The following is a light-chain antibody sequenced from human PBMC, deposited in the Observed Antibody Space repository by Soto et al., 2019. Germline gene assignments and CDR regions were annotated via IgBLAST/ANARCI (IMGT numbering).Light chain of an antibody. J-gene: IGLJ1*01. V-gene: IGLV2-14*01. CDR1: SSDVGGYNY. CDR2: EVS. Sequence: QSVLTQPASASGSPGQSITISCTGTSSDVGGYNYVSWYQQQSGKAPKLMIHEVSNRPSGVSNRFSGSKSGNTASLTISGLQAEEEADYYCGSYTSSRAYVFGIGAKVTVL. CDR3: GSYTSSRAYV.